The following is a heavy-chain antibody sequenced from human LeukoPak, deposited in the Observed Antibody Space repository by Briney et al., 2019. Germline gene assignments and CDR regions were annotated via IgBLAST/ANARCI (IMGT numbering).Heavy chain of an antibody. D-gene: IGHD3-9*01. CDR1: GGSISSGGYS. J-gene: IGHJ4*02. V-gene: IGHV4-30-2*01. Sequence: SETLSLTCAVSGGSISSGGYSWSWIRQPPGKGLEWIGYIYHSGSTYYNPSLKSRVTISVDRSKNQFSLKLSSVTAADTAVYCCARDFDGYLDYWGQGTLVTVSS. CDR2: IYHSGST. CDR3: ARDFDGYLDY.